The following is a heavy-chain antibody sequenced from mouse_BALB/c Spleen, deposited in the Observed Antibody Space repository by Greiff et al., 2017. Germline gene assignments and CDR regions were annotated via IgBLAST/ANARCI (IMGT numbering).Heavy chain of an antibody. CDR2: ISSGSSTI. CDR1: GFTFSSFG. V-gene: IGHV5-17*02. CDR3: AREEDYGGFAY. Sequence: EVHLVESGGGLVQPGGSRKLSCAASGFTFSSFGMHWVRQAPEKGLEWVAYISSGSSTIYYADTVKGRFTISRDNPKNTLFLQMTSLRSEDTAMYYCAREEDYGGFAYWGQGTLVTVSA. J-gene: IGHJ3*01. D-gene: IGHD2-4*01.